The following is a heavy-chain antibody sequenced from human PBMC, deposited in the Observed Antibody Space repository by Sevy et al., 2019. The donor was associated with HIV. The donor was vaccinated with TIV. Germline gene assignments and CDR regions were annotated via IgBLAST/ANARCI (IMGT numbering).Heavy chain of an antibody. CDR3: ARDHSYDFWSGYYTNYYYYMDV. CDR1: GYTFTSYG. CDR2: ISAYNGNT. V-gene: IGHV1-18*01. D-gene: IGHD3-3*01. Sequence: ASVKVSCKASGYTFTSYGISWVRQAPGQGLEWMGWISAYNGNTNYAQKLQGRLTMTTDTSTSTAYMELRSLRSDDTAVYYCARDHSYDFWSGYYTNYYYYMDVWGKGTTVTVSS. J-gene: IGHJ6*03.